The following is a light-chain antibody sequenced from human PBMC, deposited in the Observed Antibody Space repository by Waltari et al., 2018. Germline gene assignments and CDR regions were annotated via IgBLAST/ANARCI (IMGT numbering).Light chain of an antibody. CDR2: DAS. CDR3: QHRGNWPLLA. V-gene: IGKV3-11*01. J-gene: IGKJ5*01. Sequence: EIVLAQSPATLSFSPGERATRSCRASQSVGRFLAWYQRKPGQAPRLLIYDASDRATGTPARFSGSGSGTDFTLTISSLEPEDFAVYYCQHRGNWPLLAFGQGTRLEIK. CDR1: QSVGRF.